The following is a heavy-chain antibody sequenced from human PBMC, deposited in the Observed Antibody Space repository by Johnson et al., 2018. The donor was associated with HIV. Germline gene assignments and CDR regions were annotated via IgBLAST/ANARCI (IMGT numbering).Heavy chain of an antibody. CDR2: ISWNSGSI. V-gene: IGHV3-9*01. CDR1: GFTFDDYA. J-gene: IGHJ3*02. D-gene: IGHD5-12*01. CDR3: AKVPWGYSGYDTAFDI. Sequence: VQLVESGGGLVQPGRSLRLSCAASGFTFDDYAMHWVRQAPGKGLEWVSGISWNSGSIGYAGSVKGRFTISRDNAKNSLYLQMNRLRAEDTALYYCAKVPWGYSGYDTAFDIWGQGTMVTVSS.